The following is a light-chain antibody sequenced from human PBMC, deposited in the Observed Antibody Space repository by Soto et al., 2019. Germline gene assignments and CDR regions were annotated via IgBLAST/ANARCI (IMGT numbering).Light chain of an antibody. V-gene: IGKV3-15*01. J-gene: IGKJ2*01. CDR1: QSVSTN. Sequence: TVSVKPRERATLSCRASQSVSTNLAWYQQTPGQTPRLLIYGASTRATGIPARFSGSGSGTDFTLTITRLEPEDFAIYYCQQYDILPPYPFGQGT. CDR3: QQYDILPPYP. CDR2: GAS.